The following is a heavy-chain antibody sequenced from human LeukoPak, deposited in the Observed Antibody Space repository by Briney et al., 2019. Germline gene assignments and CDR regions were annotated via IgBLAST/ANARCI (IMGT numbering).Heavy chain of an antibody. V-gene: IGHV4-4*02. CDR2: IYHSGST. Sequence: SGTLSLTCAVSGGSISSSNWWSWVRQPPGKGLEWIGEIYHSGSTNYNPSLKSRVTISVDKSKNQFSLKLSSVTAADTAVYYCARVSGPKWIQLWSRAFDIWGQGTMVTVSS. CDR3: ARVSGPKWIQLWSRAFDI. J-gene: IGHJ3*02. D-gene: IGHD5-18*01. CDR1: GGSISSSNW.